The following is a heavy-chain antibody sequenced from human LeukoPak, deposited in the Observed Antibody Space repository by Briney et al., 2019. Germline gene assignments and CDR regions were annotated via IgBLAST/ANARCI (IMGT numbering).Heavy chain of an antibody. Sequence: ASVKVSCKASGYTFTSYDINWVRQATGQGLEWMGWMNPNSSNTGYAQKFQGRVTMTRNTSISTAYMELSSLRSEDTAVYYCARGPDYYGSGSLDAFDIWGQGTMVTVSS. CDR2: MNPNSSNT. CDR3: ARGPDYYGSGSLDAFDI. D-gene: IGHD3-10*01. CDR1: GYTFTSYD. J-gene: IGHJ3*02. V-gene: IGHV1-8*01.